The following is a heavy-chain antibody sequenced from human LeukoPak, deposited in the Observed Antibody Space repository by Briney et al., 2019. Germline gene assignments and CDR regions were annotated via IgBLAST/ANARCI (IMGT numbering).Heavy chain of an antibody. J-gene: IGHJ4*02. Sequence: GRSLRLSCAASGFTFRSYGMHWVRQAPGKGLEWVAFTRYDGNNKYYADSVKGRFTISRDNSKNTVYLQMNSLRAEDTAVYYCAKDPTHFRVWDDYDNTRLNYWGQGNLVTVSS. CDR3: AKDPTHFRVWDDYDNTRLNY. CDR2: TRYDGNNK. CDR1: GFTFRSYG. V-gene: IGHV3-30*02. D-gene: IGHD3-22*01.